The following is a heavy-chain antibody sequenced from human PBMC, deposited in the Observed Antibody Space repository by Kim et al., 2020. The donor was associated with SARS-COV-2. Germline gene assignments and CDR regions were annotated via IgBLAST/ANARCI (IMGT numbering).Heavy chain of an antibody. J-gene: IGHJ2*01. D-gene: IGHD3-22*01. CDR2: IYRSVTT. Sequence: SETLSLTCTVSGGPLSSYYWSWIRQAPGKGLEWIGFIYRSVTTTYNPALKSRVTISVDRSKSQHFSLKMTSLAAADTAADYCARALAGSRGNFPLAYGGR. V-gene: IGHV4-4*08. CDR3: ARALAGSRGNFPLAY. CDR1: GGPLSSYY.